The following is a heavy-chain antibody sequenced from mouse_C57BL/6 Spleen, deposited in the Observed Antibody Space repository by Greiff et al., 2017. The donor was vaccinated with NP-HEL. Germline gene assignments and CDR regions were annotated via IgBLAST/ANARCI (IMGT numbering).Heavy chain of an antibody. V-gene: IGHV14-4*01. CDR2: IDPENGDT. Sequence: VQLQQSGAELVRPGASVKLSCTASGFNIKDDYMHWVKQMPEQGLEWIGWIDPENGDTEYASKFQGKATITADTSSNTSYLQLSSLTSEDTAVYHCRNYDDDEGIDDWGQGTTLTVSA. D-gene: IGHD2-4*01. J-gene: IGHJ2*01. CDR3: RNYDDDEGIDD. CDR1: GFNIKDDY.